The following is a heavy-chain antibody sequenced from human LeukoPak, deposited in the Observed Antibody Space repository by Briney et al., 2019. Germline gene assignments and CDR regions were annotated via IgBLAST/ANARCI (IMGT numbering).Heavy chain of an antibody. V-gene: IGHV3-30*03. D-gene: IGHD6-19*01. J-gene: IGHJ5*02. CDR2: ISYDGSNK. Sequence: GGSLRLSCAASGFTFSSYGMHWVRQAPGKGLEWVAVISYDGSNKYYADSVKGRFTISRDNSKNTLYLQMNSLRAEDTAVYYCARGRRSGWDDWFDPWGQGTLVTVSS. CDR3: ARGRRSGWDDWFDP. CDR1: GFTFSSYG.